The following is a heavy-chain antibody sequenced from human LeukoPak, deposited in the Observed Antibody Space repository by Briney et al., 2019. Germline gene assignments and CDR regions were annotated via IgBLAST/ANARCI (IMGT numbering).Heavy chain of an antibody. V-gene: IGHV3-74*01. J-gene: IGHJ1*01. CDR1: GFTFSSYW. D-gene: IGHD1-26*01. Sequence: PGGSLRLSCAASGFTFSSYWMHWVRQVPGKGLVWVSRINTDGSGTTYADYVKGRFTISRDNAKNTLYLQMNSLRAEDTAVYYCARDSGSYATAYFQHWGQGTLVTVSS. CDR2: INTDGSGT. CDR3: ARDSGSYATAYFQH.